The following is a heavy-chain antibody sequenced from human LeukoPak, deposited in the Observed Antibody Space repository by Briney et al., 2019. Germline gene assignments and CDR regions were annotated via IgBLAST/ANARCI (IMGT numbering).Heavy chain of an antibody. Sequence: ASVKVSCKASGYTFNSYGISWARQAPGQGLEWMGWISAYNGNTNYAQKLQGRVTMTTDTSTSTAYMELRSLRSDDTAVYYCARTGYCSSTSCPKVHYYYYMDVWGKGTTVTVSS. CDR1: GYTFNSYG. CDR3: ARTGYCSSTSCPKVHYYYYMDV. V-gene: IGHV1-18*01. D-gene: IGHD2-2*01. J-gene: IGHJ6*03. CDR2: ISAYNGNT.